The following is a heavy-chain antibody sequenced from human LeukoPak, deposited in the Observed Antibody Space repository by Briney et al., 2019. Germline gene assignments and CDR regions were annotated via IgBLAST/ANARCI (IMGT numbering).Heavy chain of an antibody. V-gene: IGHV3-23*01. CDR2: ISGSGGST. Sequence: GGSLRLSCAASGFTFSSYGMSWVRQAPGKGLEWVSAISGSGGSTYYADSVKGRFTISRDNSKNTLHLQMNSLRAEDTAVYYCASLKSTIVGTTNGAFDIWGQGTMVTVSS. J-gene: IGHJ3*02. CDR1: GFTFSSYG. D-gene: IGHD1-26*01. CDR3: ASLKSTIVGTTNGAFDI.